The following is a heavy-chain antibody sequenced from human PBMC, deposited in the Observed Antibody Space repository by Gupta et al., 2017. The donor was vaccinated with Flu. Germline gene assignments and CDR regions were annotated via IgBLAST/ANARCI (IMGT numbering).Heavy chain of an antibody. CDR2: VDPEKGKK. V-gene: IGHV1-69-2*01. Sequence: TAIYRHGGKQATGKAIGWMGLVDPEKGKKKYGEKLKSRSTRTADTSTGTAYRELGSLRSEDTAVEYWARVKDRGSDGRDVWGQGTPVTVSS. CDR3: ARVKDRGSDGRDV. CDR1: TAIY. J-gene: IGHJ6*02.